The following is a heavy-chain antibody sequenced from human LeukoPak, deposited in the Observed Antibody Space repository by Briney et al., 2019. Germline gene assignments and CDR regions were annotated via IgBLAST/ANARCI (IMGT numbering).Heavy chain of an antibody. D-gene: IGHD6-19*01. CDR2: ISYDGSNK. J-gene: IGHJ4*02. CDR3: ARVSLRGRIAVAGPFDY. CDR1: GFTLSSYA. Sequence: GRSLRLSCAASGFTLSSYAMHWVRQAPGKGLEWVAVISYDGSNKYYADSVKGRFTISRDNSKNTLYLQMNSLRAEDTAVYYCARVSLRGRIAVAGPFDYWGQGTLVTVSS. V-gene: IGHV3-30*04.